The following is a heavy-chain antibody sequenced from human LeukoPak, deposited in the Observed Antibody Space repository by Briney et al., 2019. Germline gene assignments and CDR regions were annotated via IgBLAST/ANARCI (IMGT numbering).Heavy chain of an antibody. CDR1: RFTLTSYA. CDR3: VWFGELFFDY. Sequence: PGGSLRLSWAVARFTLTSYAMSWVRQAPGKGLEWVSAINGSGGSSYYADSVKGPCTSSRDTSKNTLYLQMTSLRAEDTAVYYCVWFGELFFDYWGQGALVTVSS. V-gene: IGHV3-23*01. D-gene: IGHD3-10*01. J-gene: IGHJ4*02. CDR2: INGSGGSS.